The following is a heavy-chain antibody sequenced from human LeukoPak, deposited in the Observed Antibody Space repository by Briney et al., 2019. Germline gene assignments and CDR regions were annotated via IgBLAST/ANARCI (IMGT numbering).Heavy chain of an antibody. Sequence: PVKVSCKASGGTFSSYAISWVRQAPGQGLEWMGGIIPIFGTANYAQKFQGRVTITADESTSTAYMELSSLRSEDTAVYYCARDGSSGWYGPIDYWGQGTLVTVSS. CDR2: IIPIFGTA. CDR1: GGTFSSYA. V-gene: IGHV1-69*13. CDR3: ARDGSSGWYGPIDY. J-gene: IGHJ4*02. D-gene: IGHD6-19*01.